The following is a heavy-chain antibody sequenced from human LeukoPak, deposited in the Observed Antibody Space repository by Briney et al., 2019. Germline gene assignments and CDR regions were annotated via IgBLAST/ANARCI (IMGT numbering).Heavy chain of an antibody. CDR2: VYYTGTT. CDR3: ARRATTVLALGAFGF. D-gene: IGHD4-11*01. CDR1: GDSITNGFHY. J-gene: IGHJ3*01. Sequence: SETLSLICSVSGDSITNGFHYWDWVRQSPQRGLEWVGSVYYTGTTYFHPSLEGRVTISIDTSQNLFSLNLTSVTAADTATYFCARRATTVLALGAFGFWSQGTVVTVSS. V-gene: IGHV4-39*02.